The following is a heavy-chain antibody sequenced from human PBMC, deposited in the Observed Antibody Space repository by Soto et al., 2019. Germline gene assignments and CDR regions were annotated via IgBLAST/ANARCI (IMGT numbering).Heavy chain of an antibody. Sequence: PSETLSLTCAVYGGSFSGYYWSWIRQPPGKGLEWIGEINHSGSTNYNPSLKSRVTISVDTSKNQFSLKLSSVTAADTAVYYCARVRSGGTGRGSYYYYGMDVWGQGTTVTVSS. J-gene: IGHJ6*02. D-gene: IGHD1-1*01. CDR2: INHSGST. CDR3: ARVRSGGTGRGSYYYYGMDV. V-gene: IGHV4-34*01. CDR1: GGSFSGYY.